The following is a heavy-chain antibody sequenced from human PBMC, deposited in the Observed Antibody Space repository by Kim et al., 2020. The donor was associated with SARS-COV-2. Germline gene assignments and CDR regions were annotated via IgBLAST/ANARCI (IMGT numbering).Heavy chain of an antibody. CDR1: GGSFSGYY. CDR3: ARGVLLRYCDWLYWYYFDY. D-gene: IGHD3-9*01. V-gene: IGHV4-34*01. Sequence: SETLSLICAVYGGSFSGYYWSWIRQPPGKGLEWIGEINHSGSTNYNPSLKSRVTISVATSKNQFSLKLSSVTAADTAVYYCARGVLLRYCDWLYWYYFDYWGQGTLVTVSS. CDR2: INHSGST. J-gene: IGHJ4*02.